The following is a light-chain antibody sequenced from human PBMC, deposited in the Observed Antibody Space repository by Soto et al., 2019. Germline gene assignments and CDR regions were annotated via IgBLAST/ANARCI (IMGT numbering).Light chain of an antibody. CDR1: QDISSRD. J-gene: IGKJ2*01. CDR2: RSS. CDR3: QKYDTSPYT. Sequence: VLTQSPGTLSLSPGERASLSCRASQDISSRDLAWYQQRPGQAPRLLIYRSSARATGIPERFSAFGSGTDFTLTISRLEPGDSAVYFGQKYDTSPYTFGQGTKVDIK. V-gene: IGKV3-20*01.